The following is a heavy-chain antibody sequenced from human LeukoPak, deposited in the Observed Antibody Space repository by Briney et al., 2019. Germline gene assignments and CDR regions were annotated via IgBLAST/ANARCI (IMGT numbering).Heavy chain of an antibody. D-gene: IGHD3-10*01. CDR3: ARVGRLWFGELSDY. CDR2: INHSGST. J-gene: IGHJ4*02. V-gene: IGHV4-34*01. CDR1: GGSFSGYY. Sequence: ETLSLTCAVYGGSFSGYYWSWIRQPPGKGLEWIGEINHSGSTNYNPSLKSRVTISVDTSKNQFSLKLSSVTAADTAVYYCARVGRLWFGELSDYWGQGTLVTVSS.